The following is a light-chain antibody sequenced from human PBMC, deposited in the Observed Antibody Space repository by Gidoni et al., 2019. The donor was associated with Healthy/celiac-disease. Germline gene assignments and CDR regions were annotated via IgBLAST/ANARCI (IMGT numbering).Light chain of an antibody. CDR2: TAS. V-gene: IGKV1-39*01. J-gene: IGKJ2*01. CDR1: QSISSS. CDR3: QQSYSTPRT. Sequence: DIHMTQSPSSLSASVGDRVTITCRASQSISSSVNWYQQKPGKVPKLLIYTASSLQSGVPSRFSGSGSGTDFTLTISSLQPEDVATYYCQQSYSTPRTFGQGTKLEIK.